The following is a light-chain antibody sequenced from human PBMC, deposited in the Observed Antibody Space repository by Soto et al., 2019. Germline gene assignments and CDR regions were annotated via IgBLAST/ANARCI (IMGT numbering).Light chain of an antibody. Sequence: DIQMTQSPSSLSASVGDSVTITCLASQSISSYLNWYQKNPGKAPKLLLYAASSLQSGVPSRFSGRGSGTDFTLTISSLQPEDFATYYCQQSYSAPLTFGGGTKVEIK. CDR1: QSISSY. J-gene: IGKJ4*01. CDR2: AAS. CDR3: QQSYSAPLT. V-gene: IGKV1-39*01.